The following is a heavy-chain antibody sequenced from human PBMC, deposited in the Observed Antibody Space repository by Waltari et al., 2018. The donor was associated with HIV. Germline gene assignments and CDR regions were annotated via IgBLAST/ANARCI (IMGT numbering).Heavy chain of an antibody. CDR3: ARSITMIEGVPNWFDP. CDR1: GHSISSAFD. Sequence: QVQVQESCPGLVQPSETLSLTCTVSGHSISSAFDWGWIRQPPGKGLEWIGSIYHTGNTYYNPSLKSRVTISVDTSKNQFFLRLFSVTAADTAMYYCARSITMIEGVPNWFDPWGQGTLVTVSS. J-gene: IGHJ5*02. D-gene: IGHD3-22*01. V-gene: IGHV4-38-2*02. CDR2: IYHTGNT.